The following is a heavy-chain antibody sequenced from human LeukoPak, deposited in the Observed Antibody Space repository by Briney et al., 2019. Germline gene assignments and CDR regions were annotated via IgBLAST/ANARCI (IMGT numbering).Heavy chain of an antibody. CDR3: ARGRWLQLWGDY. V-gene: IGHV1-2*02. CDR2: INSNTGDT. Sequence: GASVKVSCKASGYTFTDYYIRWVRQAPGQGPEWMGWINSNTGDTKYAQKFQDRVTLTQDTSISTAYMELSRLESDDTAVFYCARGRWLQLWGDYWGQGTPLTVSS. D-gene: IGHD5-18*01. CDR1: GYTFTDYY. J-gene: IGHJ4*02.